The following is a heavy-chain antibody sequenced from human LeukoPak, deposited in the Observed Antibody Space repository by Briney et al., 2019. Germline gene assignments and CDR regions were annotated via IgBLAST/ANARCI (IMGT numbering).Heavy chain of an antibody. Sequence: PGGSLRLSCAASGFTFSSHTMHWVRQAPGKGLEWVAVISYDGTNKYYADSVKGRFTISRDSSKNTLYLQMNSLRAEDTAVYYCALTVVRGVIKDWGQGTLVTVSS. V-gene: IGHV3-30*03. CDR3: ALTVVRGVIKD. CDR2: ISYDGTNK. D-gene: IGHD3-10*02. CDR1: GFTFSSHT. J-gene: IGHJ4*02.